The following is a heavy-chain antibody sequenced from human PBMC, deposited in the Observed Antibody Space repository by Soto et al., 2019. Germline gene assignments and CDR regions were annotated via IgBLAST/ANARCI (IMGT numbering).Heavy chain of an antibody. CDR3: ARGFHYDFWSGYSLFDP. V-gene: IGHV3-48*01. D-gene: IGHD3-3*01. Sequence: GGSLRLSCAASGFTFSSYSMNWVRQAPGKGLEWVSYISSSSSTIYYADSVKGRFTISRDNAKNSLYLQMNSLRAEDTAVYYCARGFHYDFWSGYSLFDPWGQGTLVTVSS. CDR1: GFTFSSYS. J-gene: IGHJ5*02. CDR2: ISSSSSTI.